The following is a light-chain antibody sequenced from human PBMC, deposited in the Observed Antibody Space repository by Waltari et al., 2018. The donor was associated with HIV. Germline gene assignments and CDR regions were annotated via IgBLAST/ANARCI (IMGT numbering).Light chain of an antibody. CDR1: FSDIGSYNY. CDR2: EVT. Sequence: QSALTQPPSASGSPGQSVTISCTGTFSDIGSYNYVSWYQLQPGKAPKLMIYEVTKRPSGVPDRFSGSKSGNTASLTVSGLQTEDEAVYYCSSYAGSKDFVFGGGTKVTVL. V-gene: IGLV2-8*01. J-gene: IGLJ1*01. CDR3: SSYAGSKDFV.